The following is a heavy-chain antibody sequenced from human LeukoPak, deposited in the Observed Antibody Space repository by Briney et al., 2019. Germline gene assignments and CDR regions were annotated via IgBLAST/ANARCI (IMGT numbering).Heavy chain of an antibody. D-gene: IGHD3-22*01. CDR1: GYSFTSYW. CDR3: AREPDSSGYSFDY. J-gene: IGHJ4*02. CDR2: IYPGDSDT. V-gene: IGHV5-51*01. Sequence: GESLKISCKGSGYSFTSYWIGWVRQMPGKGLEWMGIIYPGDSDTRYSPSFQGQVTISADKSISTAYLQWSSLKTSDTAMYYCAREPDSSGYSFDYWGQGTLVTVSS.